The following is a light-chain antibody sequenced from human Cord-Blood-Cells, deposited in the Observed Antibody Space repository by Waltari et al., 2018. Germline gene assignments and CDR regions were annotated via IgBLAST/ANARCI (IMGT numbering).Light chain of an antibody. CDR3: QQYNSYWT. CDR2: DAS. Sequence: DFQMTPSPSTLSASVGYRVTITCRASQSISSWLAWYQQKPGKAPKLLIYDASSLESGVPSRFSGSGSGTEFTLTISSLQPDDFATYYCQQYNSYWTFGQGTKVEIK. J-gene: IGKJ1*01. V-gene: IGKV1-5*01. CDR1: QSISSW.